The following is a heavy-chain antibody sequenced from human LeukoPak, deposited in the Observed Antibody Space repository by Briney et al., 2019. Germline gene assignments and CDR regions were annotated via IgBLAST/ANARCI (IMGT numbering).Heavy chain of an antibody. J-gene: IGHJ4*02. CDR1: GGSISSYY. CDR3: AREGFSSGWPTTYNYFDY. Sequence: PSETLSLTCTVSGGSISSYYWSWIRQPPGKGLEWIGYIYYSGSTNYNPSPKSRVTISVDTSKNQFSLKLSSVTAADTAVYYCAREGFSSGWPTTYNYFDYWGQGTLVTVSS. D-gene: IGHD6-19*01. V-gene: IGHV4-59*01. CDR2: IYYSGST.